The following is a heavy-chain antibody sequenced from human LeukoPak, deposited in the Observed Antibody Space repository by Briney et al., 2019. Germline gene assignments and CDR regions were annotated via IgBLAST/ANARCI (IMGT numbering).Heavy chain of an antibody. CDR2: ISWNSGSI. V-gene: IGHV3-9*01. D-gene: IGHD3-9*01. CDR3: ARTNYDILTGYSTPLDY. CDR1: GFTFDDYA. Sequence: SGGSLRLSCEVSGFTFDDYAMNWVRQAPGKGLEWVSGISWNSGSIGYADSVKGRFTISRDNAKKSLYLQMNSLRAEDTALYYCARTNYDILTGYSTPLDYWGQGTLVTVSS. J-gene: IGHJ4*02.